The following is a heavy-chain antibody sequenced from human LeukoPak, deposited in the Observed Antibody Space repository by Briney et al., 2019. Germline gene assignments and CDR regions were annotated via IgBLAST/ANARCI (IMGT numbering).Heavy chain of an antibody. CDR2: ISAYNGNA. CDR3: ARDLDIVATMIGYYFDY. J-gene: IGHJ4*02. V-gene: IGHV1-18*01. CDR1: GYTFTSYG. Sequence: ASVNASCKASGYTFTSYGISWVRQAPRQGLEWMGWISAYNGNANYAQKLQGRVTMTTDTSTSTAYMELRSLRSDDTAVYYCARDLDIVATMIGYYFDYWGQGTLVTVSS. D-gene: IGHD5-12*01.